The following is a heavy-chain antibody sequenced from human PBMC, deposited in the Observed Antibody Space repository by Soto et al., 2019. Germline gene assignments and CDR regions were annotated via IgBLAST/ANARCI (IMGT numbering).Heavy chain of an antibody. J-gene: IGHJ6*02. CDR1: GYTFTSYA. CDR3: ASRSSLYYYYGMDV. CDR2: INAGNGNT. Sequence: ASVKVYCKASGYTFTSYAMHWVRQAPGQRLEWMGWINAGNGNTKYSQKFQGRVTITRDTSASTAYMELSSLRSEDTAVYYCASRSSLYYYYGMDVWGQGTTVTVSS. D-gene: IGHD6-6*01. V-gene: IGHV1-3*01.